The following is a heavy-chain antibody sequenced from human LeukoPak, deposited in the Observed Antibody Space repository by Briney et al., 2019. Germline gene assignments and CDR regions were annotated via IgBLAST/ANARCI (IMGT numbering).Heavy chain of an antibody. CDR2: ISYNGRT. Sequence: PSETLSLTCSVFGGSIGSSFWNWIRLSPGKGLEWIGYISYNGRTNYSPSLKSRVSISIDTSKNQLSLNLTSVTAADTALYYCVRDRSGTYYNFDVWGQGTMVSVSA. D-gene: IGHD1-26*01. CDR1: GGSIGSSF. V-gene: IGHV4-59*13. CDR3: VRDRSGTYYNFDV. J-gene: IGHJ3*01.